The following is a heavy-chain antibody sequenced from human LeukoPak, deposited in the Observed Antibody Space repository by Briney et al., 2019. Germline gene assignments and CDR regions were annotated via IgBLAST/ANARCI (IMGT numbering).Heavy chain of an antibody. Sequence: SETLSLTCTVSGGSISSYYWSWIRQPPGKGLEWIGYIYYSGSTNYNPSLKGRVTISVDTSKNQFSLKLSSVTAADTAVYYCASANCTNGVCYDYWGQGTLVTVSS. J-gene: IGHJ4*02. D-gene: IGHD2-8*01. CDR3: ASANCTNGVCYDY. V-gene: IGHV4-59*01. CDR1: GGSISSYY. CDR2: IYYSGST.